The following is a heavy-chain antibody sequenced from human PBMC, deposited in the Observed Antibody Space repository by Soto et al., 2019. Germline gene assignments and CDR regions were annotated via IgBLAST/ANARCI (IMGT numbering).Heavy chain of an antibody. D-gene: IGHD3-9*01. V-gene: IGHV1-18*01. CDR2: ISAYNGNT. CDR1: GYTFTSYG. Sequence: ASVKVSCKASGYTFTSYGISWVRQAPGQGLEWMGWISAYNGNTNYAQKLQGRVTMTTDTSTSTAYMELRSLRSDDTAVYYCARDDYDILTGYYDYWGQGTLVTVSS. J-gene: IGHJ4*02. CDR3: ARDDYDILTGYYDY.